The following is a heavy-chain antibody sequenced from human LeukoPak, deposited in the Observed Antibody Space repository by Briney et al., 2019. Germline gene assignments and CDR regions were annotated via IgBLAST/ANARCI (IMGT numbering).Heavy chain of an antibody. V-gene: IGHV4-59*12. J-gene: IGHJ5*02. Sequence: SETLSLTCTVSGGSISSYYWSWIRQPPGKGLEWIGHISYSGNTNYNPSLKSRVTISVDTSKNQFSLKLSSVTAADTAVYYCARGPEKPPIPAAGYNNWFGPWGQGTLVTVSS. CDR1: GGSISSYY. CDR3: ARGPEKPPIPAAGYNNWFGP. CDR2: ISYSGNT. D-gene: IGHD6-13*01.